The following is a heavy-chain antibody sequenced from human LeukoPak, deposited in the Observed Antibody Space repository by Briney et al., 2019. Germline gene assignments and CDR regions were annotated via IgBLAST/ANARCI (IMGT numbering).Heavy chain of an antibody. V-gene: IGHV3-23*01. CDR2: ISGSGGST. D-gene: IGHD3-16*02. CDR3: AKGGHDYVWGSYRYYFDY. J-gene: IGHJ4*02. Sequence: QPGASLRLSCAASGFIFRNYAMSWVRQAPGKGLEWVSAISGSGGSTYYADSVKGRFTISRDNSKNTLYLQMNSLRAEDTAVYYCAKGGHDYVWGSYRYYFDYWGQGTLVTVSS. CDR1: GFIFRNYA.